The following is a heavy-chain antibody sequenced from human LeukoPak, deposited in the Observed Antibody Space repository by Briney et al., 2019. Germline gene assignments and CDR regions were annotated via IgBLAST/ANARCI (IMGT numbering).Heavy chain of an antibody. Sequence: GASVKVSCKVSGYTLTELSMHWVRQAPGKGLEWMGGFDPEDGETIYAQKFQGRVTMTEDASTDTAYMELSSLRSEDTAVYYCARHYYDSSGYYCFDYWGQGTLVTVSS. CDR2: FDPEDGET. CDR3: ARHYYDSSGYYCFDY. V-gene: IGHV1-24*01. D-gene: IGHD3-22*01. J-gene: IGHJ4*02. CDR1: GYTLTELS.